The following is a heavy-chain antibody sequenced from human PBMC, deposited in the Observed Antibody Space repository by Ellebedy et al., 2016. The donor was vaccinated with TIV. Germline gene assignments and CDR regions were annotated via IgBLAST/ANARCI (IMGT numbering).Heavy chain of an antibody. D-gene: IGHD3-3*01. CDR2: IRDNGDTT. V-gene: IGHV3-23*01. J-gene: IGHJ4*02. CDR3: AKERSEVGVPLFDY. CDR1: GFTFSTYA. Sequence: GESLKISCAASGFTFSTYAMSWVRQAPGKGLAWVSGIRDNGDTTYYADSVKGRFTISRDNSKNTLYVQMNNLRAEDTAVYYCAKERSEVGVPLFDYWGRGTLVTVSS.